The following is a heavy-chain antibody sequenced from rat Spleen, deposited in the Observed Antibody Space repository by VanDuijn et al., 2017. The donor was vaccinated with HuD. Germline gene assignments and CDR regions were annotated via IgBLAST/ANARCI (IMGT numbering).Heavy chain of an antibody. J-gene: IGHJ4*01. D-gene: IGHD2-5*01. V-gene: IGHV5-25*01. CDR1: GFTFSNYY. Sequence: EVQLVESGGGLVQPGRSMKLSCAASGFTFSNYYMAWVRQAPTKGLEWVASISTGGGNTYYRDSVKGRFTISRDNAKSTLYLQMDSLRSEDTATYYCARSSILYYYVMDAWGQGASVTVSS. CDR3: ARSSILYYYVMDA. CDR2: ISTGGGNT.